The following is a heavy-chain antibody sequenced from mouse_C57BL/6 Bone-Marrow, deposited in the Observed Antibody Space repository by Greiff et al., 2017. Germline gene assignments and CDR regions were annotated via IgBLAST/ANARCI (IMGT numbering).Heavy chain of an antibody. CDR1: GYAFTNYL. CDR2: INPGSGGT. V-gene: IGHV1-54*01. CDR3: ARGGGITTVVAPFAY. D-gene: IGHD1-1*01. Sequence: VPLQQSGAELVRPWTSVKVSCKASGYAFTNYLIEWVKQRPGQGLEWIGVINPGSGGTNYNEKFKGKATLTADKSSSTAYMQLSSLTSEDSAVYFCARGGGITTVVAPFAYWGQGTLVTVSA. J-gene: IGHJ3*01.